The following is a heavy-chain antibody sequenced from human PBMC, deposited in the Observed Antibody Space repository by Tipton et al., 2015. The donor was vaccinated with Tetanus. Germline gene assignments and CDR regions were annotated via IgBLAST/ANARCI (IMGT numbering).Heavy chain of an antibody. Sequence: SLRLSCAASGFTFSSYGMHWVRQAPGKGLEWVAVISYDGSNKYYADSVKGRFTISRDNSKNTLYLQMNSLRAEDTAVYYCAKDFAGSGDDYYYYGMDVWGQGTTVTVSS. CDR3: AKDFAGSGDDYYYYGMDV. J-gene: IGHJ6*02. V-gene: IGHV3-30*18. CDR2: ISYDGSNK. CDR1: GFTFSSYG. D-gene: IGHD6-25*01.